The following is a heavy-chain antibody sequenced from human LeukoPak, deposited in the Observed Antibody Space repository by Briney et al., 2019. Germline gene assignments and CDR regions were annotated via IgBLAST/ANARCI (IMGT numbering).Heavy chain of an antibody. Sequence: ASVKASCKASGYTFTSYDINWVRQATGQGLEWMGWMNPNSGNTGYAQKFQGRVTMTRNTSISTAYMELSSLRSEDTAVYYCAVPEGSAPGFDYWGQGTLVTVSS. CDR2: MNPNSGNT. J-gene: IGHJ4*02. V-gene: IGHV1-8*01. D-gene: IGHD1-26*01. CDR1: GYTFTSYD. CDR3: AVPEGSAPGFDY.